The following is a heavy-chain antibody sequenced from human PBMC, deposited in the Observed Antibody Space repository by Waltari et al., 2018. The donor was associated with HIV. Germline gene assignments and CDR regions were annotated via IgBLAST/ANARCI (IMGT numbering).Heavy chain of an antibody. CDR1: GFTFTTYW. V-gene: IGHV3-7*01. D-gene: IGHD1-26*01. Sequence: EVQLMESGGGLVQSGGSLRLPCAASGFTFTTYWMSWVRQTPGKGLEWVAYIKDDGSEKYYMGSVKGRFTISRDNAKNSMFLQMNSLRAEDTAVYYCARIGTFPHNYAIDFWGQGTTVTVSS. CDR2: IKDDGSEK. J-gene: IGHJ6*02. CDR3: ARIGTFPHNYAIDF.